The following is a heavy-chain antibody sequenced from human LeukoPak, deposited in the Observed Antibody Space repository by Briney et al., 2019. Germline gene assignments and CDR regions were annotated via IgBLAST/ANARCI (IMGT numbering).Heavy chain of an antibody. CDR2: IYSSGST. Sequence: SETLSLICTVSGGSINSFYWTWIRQPAGKGLEWIGRIYSSGSTNFNPSLKSRVTMSVDTSKNQFSLRLSSVTAADTAVYYCARGIWKSGGDFDYWGQGTLVTVSS. V-gene: IGHV4-4*07. CDR1: GGSINSFY. J-gene: IGHJ4*02. D-gene: IGHD2-21*01. CDR3: ARGIWKSGGDFDY.